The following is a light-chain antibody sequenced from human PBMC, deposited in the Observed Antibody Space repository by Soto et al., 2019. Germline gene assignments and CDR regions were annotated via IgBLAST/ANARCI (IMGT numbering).Light chain of an antibody. CDR1: QSISSW. Sequence: DIQMTQSPSTLSASVGDRVTITCRASQSISSWLAWYQQKPGKAPKLLIYDVSNLESGVPSRFSGSGSGTEFTLTISSLQPDDFATYYCQQYNSQWTFGQGTKVDIK. CDR2: DVS. J-gene: IGKJ1*01. CDR3: QQYNSQWT. V-gene: IGKV1-5*01.